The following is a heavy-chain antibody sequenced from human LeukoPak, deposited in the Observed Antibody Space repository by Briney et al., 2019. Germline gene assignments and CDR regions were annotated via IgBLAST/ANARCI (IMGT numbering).Heavy chain of an antibody. V-gene: IGHV5-51*01. D-gene: IGHD3-10*01. J-gene: IGHJ4*02. CDR1: GYSFTSYW. Sequence: GESLKISCKGSGYSFTSYWIGWVRQMPGKGLEWMGIIYPGDSDTRYSPSFQGQVTISADKSSSTAYLQWSSLKASDTAMYYCARTTMVRGAMGGFDYWGQGTLVTVSS. CDR2: IYPGDSDT. CDR3: ARTTMVRGAMGGFDY.